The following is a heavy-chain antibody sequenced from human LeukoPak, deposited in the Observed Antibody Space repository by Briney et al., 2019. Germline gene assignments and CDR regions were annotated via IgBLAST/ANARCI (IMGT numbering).Heavy chain of an antibody. CDR2: IYYTGSV. CDR1: GASISTGGFY. Sequence: PSETLSLTCTVSGASISTGGFYWTWIRQPPGEGLEWIGYIYYTGSVDYNASLKSRLTISLDTSKNRFSLKLNSVTAADTAVYYCARDHSYYFGSQTSTLDVWGQGTAVTVSS. V-gene: IGHV4-31*03. D-gene: IGHD3-10*01. CDR3: ARDHSYYFGSQTSTLDV. J-gene: IGHJ6*02.